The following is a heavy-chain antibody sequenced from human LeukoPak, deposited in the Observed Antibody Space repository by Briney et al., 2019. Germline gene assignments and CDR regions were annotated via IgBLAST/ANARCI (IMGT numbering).Heavy chain of an antibody. D-gene: IGHD1-1*01. CDR2: ILYDGSNK. CDR1: GFTFSSHG. J-gene: IGHJ4*02. CDR3: AKDWTLGYNYGTIDY. Sequence: GGSLRLSCTASGFTFSSHGMHWVRQTPDKGLEWVAVILYDGSNKYYSDFVKGRFTISRDNSKNTLYLQMNSLRPEDTAVYFCAKDWTLGYNYGTIDYWGQGILVTVSS. V-gene: IGHV3-30*18.